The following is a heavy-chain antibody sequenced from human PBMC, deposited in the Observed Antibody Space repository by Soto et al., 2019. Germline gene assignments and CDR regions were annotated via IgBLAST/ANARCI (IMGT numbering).Heavy chain of an antibody. D-gene: IGHD2-2*01. CDR1: GFTVSVSY. CDR2: IHGAGGT. J-gene: IGHJ6*02. V-gene: IGHV3-53*01. CDR3: ARDNFVIVPGTIPQYYYYGLDV. Sequence: EMQLVESGGGLIQPGGSLRLSCAASGFTVSVSYMSWVRQAPGKGLEWISIIHGAGGTLYAESVKGRFTISRDNSKNMLYLQLNSLRAEDTAVYYCARDNFVIVPGTIPQYYYYGLDVWGQGTAVTVSS.